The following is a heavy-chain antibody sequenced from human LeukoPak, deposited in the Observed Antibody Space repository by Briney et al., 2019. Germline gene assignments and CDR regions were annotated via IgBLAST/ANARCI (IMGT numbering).Heavy chain of an antibody. D-gene: IGHD6-13*01. Sequence: GGSLRLSCAASGFTFSSYAMHWVRQAPGKGLEWVAVISYDGSNKYYADSVKGRFTISRDNSKNTLYLQMNSLRAEDTALYYCCKGDSSSWFNWFDPWGQGTLVTVSS. V-gene: IGHV3-30*04. CDR1: GFTFSSYA. J-gene: IGHJ5*02. CDR2: ISYDGSNK. CDR3: CKGDSSSWFNWFDP.